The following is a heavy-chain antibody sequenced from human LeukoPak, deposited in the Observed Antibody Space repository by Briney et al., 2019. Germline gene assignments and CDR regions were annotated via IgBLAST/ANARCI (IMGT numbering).Heavy chain of an antibody. V-gene: IGHV5-51*01. CDR1: GYRLTSNW. J-gene: IGHJ4*02. CDR2: IYPGDSDT. Sequence: GESLKISCKISGYRLTSNWIGWVRQVPGKGLEWMGIIYPGDSDTRYSPSFQGQVTISADKSISTAYLQWSSLKASDTAMYYCARHWGGYGSGALIDYWGQGTLVTVSS. CDR3: ARHWGGYGSGALIDY. D-gene: IGHD3-10*01.